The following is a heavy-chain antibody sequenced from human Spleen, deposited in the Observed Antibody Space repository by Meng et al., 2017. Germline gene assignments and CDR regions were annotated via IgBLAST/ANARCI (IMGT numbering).Heavy chain of an antibody. J-gene: IGHJ6*02. D-gene: IGHD2-15*01. V-gene: IGHV3-7*01. Sequence: GESLQISCAASGFTFSSYWMSWVRQAPGKGLEWVANIRQDGSERYYVDSVKGRFTISRDNAKNSLYLQMNSLRAEDTAIYYCARVVCNSGSGTSCYYGSRYFYGMDVWGQGTTVTVSS. CDR1: GFTFSSYW. CDR3: ARVVCNSGSGTSCYYGSRYFYGMDV. CDR2: IRQDGSER.